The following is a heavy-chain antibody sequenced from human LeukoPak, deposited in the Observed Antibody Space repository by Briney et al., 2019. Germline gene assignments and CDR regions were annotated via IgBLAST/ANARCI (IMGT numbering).Heavy chain of an antibody. J-gene: IGHJ4*02. CDR1: GFIFTDYG. CDR2: IRYDGSDK. Sequence: GGSLRLSCAASGFIFTDYGMHWVRQAPGKGLEWLTFIRYDGSDKYYADSVKGRFTISRDNSKNTLYLQMNSLRAEDTAVYYCARDLEVAAAPDYWGQGTLVTVSS. V-gene: IGHV3-30*02. CDR3: ARDLEVAAAPDY. D-gene: IGHD2-15*01.